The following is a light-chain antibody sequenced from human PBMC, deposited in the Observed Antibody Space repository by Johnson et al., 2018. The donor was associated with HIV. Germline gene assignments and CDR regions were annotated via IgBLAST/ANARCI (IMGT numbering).Light chain of an antibody. CDR1: SSNIGNNY. J-gene: IGLJ1*01. V-gene: IGLV1-51*01. Sequence: QSVLTQPPSVSAAPGQKVTISCSGSSSNIGNNYVSWYQQLPGTAPKLLIYDNNKRPSGIPDRFSGSKSGTSATLGITGLQTGDEADYYCGTWDSSLSASYVFGTETKVTVI. CDR3: GTWDSSLSASYV. CDR2: DNN.